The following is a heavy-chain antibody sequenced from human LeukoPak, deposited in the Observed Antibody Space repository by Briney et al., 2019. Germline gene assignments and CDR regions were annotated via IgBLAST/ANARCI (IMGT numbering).Heavy chain of an antibody. J-gene: IGHJ5*02. CDR3: ARDRRPSSWLGVGP. Sequence: GSLRLSCAASGFTFSSDAMNWVRQAPGKGLEWLSYISNDGTTIYYADSVKGRFTISRDNAKNSLHLQMNSLRAGDTAVYYCARDRRPSSWLGVGPWGQGTLVTVSS. CDR2: ISNDGTTI. CDR1: GFTFSSDA. V-gene: IGHV3-48*04. D-gene: IGHD6-13*01.